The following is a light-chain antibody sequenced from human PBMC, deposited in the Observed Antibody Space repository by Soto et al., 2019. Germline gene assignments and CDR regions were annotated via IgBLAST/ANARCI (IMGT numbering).Light chain of an antibody. V-gene: IGKV1-27*01. J-gene: IGKJ3*01. Sequence: DIQMTQSPSSLSASIGDRVTITCRASQAISNYLAWYQLKPGKVPKLLIYAASILQSGVPSQFSGSGSGTDFTLTISSLRPEDIATYYCQKYSGAPFTFGPGTKVDIK. CDR3: QKYSGAPFT. CDR2: AAS. CDR1: QAISNY.